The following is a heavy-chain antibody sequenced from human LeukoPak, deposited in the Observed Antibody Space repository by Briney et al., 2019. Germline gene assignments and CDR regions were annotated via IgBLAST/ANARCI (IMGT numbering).Heavy chain of an antibody. V-gene: IGHV3-23*01. CDR2: ISGGDGSP. J-gene: IGHJ4*02. CDR1: GFTFSTYA. CDR3: AKGEFHPKYYFDY. D-gene: IGHD3-10*01. Sequence: PGGSLRLSCAASGFTFSTYAMRWVRQAPGKGLEWVSSISGGDGSPYYADSVKGRFTISRDNSKNTLYLQMNSLRAEDTAVYYCAKGEFHPKYYFDYWGQGTLVTVSS.